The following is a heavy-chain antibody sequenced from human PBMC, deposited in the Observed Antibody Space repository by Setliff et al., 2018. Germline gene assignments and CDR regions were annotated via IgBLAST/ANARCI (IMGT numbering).Heavy chain of an antibody. J-gene: IGHJ4*02. CDR1: GGPFSGYY. CDR3: ARGRNVAARLLDS. CDR2: INHSGGT. Sequence: SETLSLTCAVQGGPFSGYYWSWIRQPPGKGLESIGDINHSGGTTYNPSLKSRVTISVDTSKNQFSLNMISVTAADTAVYYCARGRNVAARLLDSWGQGTLVTVSS. V-gene: IGHV4-34*01. D-gene: IGHD6-6*01.